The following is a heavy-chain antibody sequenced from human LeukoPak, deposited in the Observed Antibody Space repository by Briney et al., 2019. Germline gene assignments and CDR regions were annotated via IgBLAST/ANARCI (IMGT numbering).Heavy chain of an antibody. CDR3: ARDLSGSYPDY. V-gene: IGHV4-61*02. CDR1: GGSISSGSYY. Sequence: SETLSLTCTVSGGSISSGSYYWSWIRQPAGKGLEWIGRIYTSGSTNYNPSLKSRVTISVDTSKNQFSLKLSSVTAADTAVYYCARDLSGSYPDYWGQGTLVTVS. J-gene: IGHJ4*02. CDR2: IYTSGST. D-gene: IGHD1-26*01.